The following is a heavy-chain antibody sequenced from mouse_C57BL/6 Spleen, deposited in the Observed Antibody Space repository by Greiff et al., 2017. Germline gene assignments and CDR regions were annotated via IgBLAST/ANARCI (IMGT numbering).Heavy chain of an antibody. CDR1: GYTFTSYW. CDR2: IDPNSGGT. Sequence: QVQLQQPGAELVKPGASVKLSCKASGYTFTSYWMHWVKQRPGRGLEWIGRIDPNSGGTKYNEKFKSKATLTVDKPSSTAYMQLSSLTSEDSAVYYCARSTTVVAGDYYAMDYWGQGTSVTVSS. CDR3: ARSTTVVAGDYYAMDY. V-gene: IGHV1-72*01. D-gene: IGHD1-1*01. J-gene: IGHJ4*01.